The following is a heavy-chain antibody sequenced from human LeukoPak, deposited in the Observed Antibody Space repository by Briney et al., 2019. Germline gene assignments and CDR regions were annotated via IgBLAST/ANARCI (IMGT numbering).Heavy chain of an antibody. Sequence: GGSLRLSCVASGFTFKNYGMSWVRQAPGKGLEWVSSIGGGGYTTYYADSVRGRFTISRDDSKNSMYLQMSSLRAEDTAIYYCAEVESSYCRIWGQGTLVTVSS. CDR3: AEVESSYCRI. J-gene: IGHJ4*02. V-gene: IGHV3-23*01. D-gene: IGHD3-10*01. CDR2: IGGGGYTT. CDR1: GFTFKNYG.